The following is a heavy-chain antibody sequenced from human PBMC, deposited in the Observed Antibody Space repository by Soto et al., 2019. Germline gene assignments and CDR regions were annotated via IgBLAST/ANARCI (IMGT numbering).Heavy chain of an antibody. CDR1: GFPFSRYD. CDR2: LWFDGSNE. V-gene: IGHV3-33*06. D-gene: IGHD3-10*01. Sequence: PGGSLRLSCAASGFPFSRYDMHWVRQAAGKGLEWVAVLWFDGSNEYYADSVQGRFTISRDNSKNTLYLQMDSLRAEDTAVYYCAKVLYASESFDSEEAPYGMDVWGQGTTVTVSS. CDR3: AKVLYASESFDSEEAPYGMDV. J-gene: IGHJ6*02.